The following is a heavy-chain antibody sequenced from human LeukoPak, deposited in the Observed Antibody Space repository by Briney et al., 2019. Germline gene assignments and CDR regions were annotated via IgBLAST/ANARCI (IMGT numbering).Heavy chain of an antibody. CDR2: INPKSGGT. V-gene: IGHV1-2*02. CDR3: ASIGGVGAIYYFDY. Sequence: GASVKVSCKASGYTFTGYYLHWVRQAPGQGLEWMGWINPKSGGTASAQHFQGRVTMTRDTSISTAYMELSRLRSDDTAVYYCASIGGVGAIYYFDYWGQGTLVTVSS. D-gene: IGHD1-26*01. J-gene: IGHJ4*02. CDR1: GYTFTGYY.